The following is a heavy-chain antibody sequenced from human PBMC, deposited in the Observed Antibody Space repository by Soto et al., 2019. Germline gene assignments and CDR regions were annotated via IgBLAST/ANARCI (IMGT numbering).Heavy chain of an antibody. CDR2: IYYSGST. D-gene: IGHD3-9*01. Sequence: PSETLSLTCTVSGGSISSGDYYWSWIRQPPGKGLEWIGYIYYSGSTYYNPSLKSRVTISVDTSKNQFSLKLSSVTAADTAVYYCARVITDYDVLTGLSFDYWGQGTLVTVSA. CDR3: ARVITDYDVLTGLSFDY. CDR1: GGSISSGDYY. J-gene: IGHJ4*02. V-gene: IGHV4-30-4*02.